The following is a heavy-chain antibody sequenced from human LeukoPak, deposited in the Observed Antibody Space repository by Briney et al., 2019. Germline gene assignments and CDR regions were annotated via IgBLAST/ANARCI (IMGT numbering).Heavy chain of an antibody. CDR1: GFTFSSYN. Sequence: GGSLRLSCAASGFTFSSYNMNWVRRAPGKGLEWVSYISSSSSTIYYADSVKGRFTISRDNAKNSLYLQMNSLRAEDTAVYYCARGGRGSFWSGYYSYWGQGTLVTVSS. J-gene: IGHJ4*02. D-gene: IGHD3-3*01. V-gene: IGHV3-48*01. CDR2: ISSSSSTI. CDR3: ARGGRGSFWSGYYSY.